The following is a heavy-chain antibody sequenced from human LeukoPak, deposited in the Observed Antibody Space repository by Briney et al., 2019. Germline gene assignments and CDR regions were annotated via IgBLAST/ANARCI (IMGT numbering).Heavy chain of an antibody. Sequence: GGSLRLSCAASGFTFSSYVMSWVRQAPGRGLEWVSAICGSGGSTYYADSVKGRFTISRDNSKNTLYLQMNSLRAEDTAVYYCAKAYITMVRGVSGPFDYWGQGTLVTVSS. J-gene: IGHJ4*02. CDR1: GFTFSSYV. V-gene: IGHV3-23*01. CDR2: ICGSGGST. D-gene: IGHD3-10*01. CDR3: AKAYITMVRGVSGPFDY.